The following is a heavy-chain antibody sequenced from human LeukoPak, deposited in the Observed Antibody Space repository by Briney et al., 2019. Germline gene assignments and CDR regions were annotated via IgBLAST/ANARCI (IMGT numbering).Heavy chain of an antibody. CDR2: INPNSGGT. V-gene: IGHV1-2*02. CDR1: GYTFTGYY. CDR3: ARSNDYYLLTWAFDI. Sequence: GASVKVSCKASGYTFTGYYVHWVRQAPGQGLEWMGWINPNSGGTNYAQKFQGRVTMTRDTSISTAYMELSGLRSDDTAVYYCARSNDYYLLTWAFDIWGQGTMVTVSS. D-gene: IGHD2/OR15-2a*01. J-gene: IGHJ3*02.